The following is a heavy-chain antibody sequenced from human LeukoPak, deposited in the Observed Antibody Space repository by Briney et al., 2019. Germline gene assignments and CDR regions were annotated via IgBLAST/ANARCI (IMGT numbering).Heavy chain of an antibody. CDR1: GYSFTSYW. D-gene: IGHD1-26*01. V-gene: IGHV5-10-1*01. J-gene: IGHJ4*02. CDR3: ARQGGATPGY. Sequence: AGESLKISCKGSGYSFTSYWISWVRQMPGKGLEWMGRIDPSDSYTNYSPSFEGHVTISADRSTNTAYLQWSSLKASDTAMYYCARQGGATPGYWGQGTLVTVSS. CDR2: IDPSDSYT.